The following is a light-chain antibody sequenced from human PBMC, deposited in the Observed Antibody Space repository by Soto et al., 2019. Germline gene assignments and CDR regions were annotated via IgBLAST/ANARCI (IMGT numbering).Light chain of an antibody. CDR2: GAS. CDR1: QSVSSN. Sequence: EIVMTQSPATLSVSPGERATLSCRASQSVSSNLAWYQQKPGQAPRLLIYGASTRATGIPARFSGSGSGTEFTLTISSLQSEDFAVYYCQQYNNRWATFGQGTKVEIK. V-gene: IGKV3-15*01. CDR3: QQYNNRWAT. J-gene: IGKJ1*01.